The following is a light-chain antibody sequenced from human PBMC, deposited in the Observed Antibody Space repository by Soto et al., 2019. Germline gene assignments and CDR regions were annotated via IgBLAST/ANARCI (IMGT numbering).Light chain of an antibody. CDR2: DGS. CDR1: SSDVGSHNL. J-gene: IGLJ1*01. CDR3: SSYVSSRTYV. V-gene: IGLV2-14*02. Sequence: QSALTQPASVSGSPGQSITISCTGTSSDVGSHNLVSWYRQYPGKAPKLMIYDGSERPSGVSNRFSGSKSGNTASLTISGLQAEDEADYYCSSYVSSRTYVFGTGTKVTVL.